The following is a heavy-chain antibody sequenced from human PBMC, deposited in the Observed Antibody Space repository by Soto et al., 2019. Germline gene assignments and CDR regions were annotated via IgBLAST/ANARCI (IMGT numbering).Heavy chain of an antibody. CDR3: ERHHGPTTSENWFDP. CDR1: GYTLFTYD. Sequence: QVHLVQYGVEVKTPGASVKVSCQASGYTLFTYDISWVRQAPGQGLEWMGWISTYSGDTKYAQKFQGRVTMTTDTSTTTAYLELRSLRSDDTALYYCERHHGPTTSENWFDPWGQGTLVTVSS. D-gene: IGHD5-12*01. J-gene: IGHJ5*02. CDR2: ISTYSGDT. V-gene: IGHV1-18*01.